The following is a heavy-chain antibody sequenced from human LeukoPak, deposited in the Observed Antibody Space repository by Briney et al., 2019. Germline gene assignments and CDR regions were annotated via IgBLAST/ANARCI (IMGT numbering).Heavy chain of an antibody. CDR2: IGGTGHST. J-gene: IGHJ2*01. Sequence: GGSLRLSCAASGFTFSNYAMNWVRQAPGKGLEWVSGIGGTGHSTYYADSVKGRFTISRDNSKNTLYLQMNSLRAEDTAVYYCARATSDYYGSGSYGSKGWYFDLWGRGTLVTVSS. CDR1: GFTFSNYA. CDR3: ARATSDYYGSGSYGSKGWYFDL. V-gene: IGHV3-23*01. D-gene: IGHD3-10*01.